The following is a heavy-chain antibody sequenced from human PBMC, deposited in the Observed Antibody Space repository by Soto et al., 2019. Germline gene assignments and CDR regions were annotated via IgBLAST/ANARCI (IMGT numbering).Heavy chain of an antibody. CDR3: ANPPSSSSGMDV. J-gene: IGHJ6*02. CDR2: ISGSGGST. D-gene: IGHD6-6*01. CDR1: GFTFSSYA. V-gene: IGHV3-23*01. Sequence: EVQLLESGGGLVQPGGSLRLSCAASGFTFSSYAMSWVRQAPGKGLEWVSAISGSGGSTYYADSVKGRFTISRDNSKNTLYLQMNSLRGEDTAVYYCANPPSSSSGMDVWGQGTTVTVSS.